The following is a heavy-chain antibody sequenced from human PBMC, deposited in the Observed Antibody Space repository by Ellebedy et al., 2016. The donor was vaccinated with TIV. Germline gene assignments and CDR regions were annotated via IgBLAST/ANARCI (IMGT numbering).Heavy chain of an antibody. CDR1: GYTFTGYY. Sequence: AASVKVSCKASGYTFTGYYIHWVRQAPGQGLEWVGWLNPNSGDTNYAQKLRCRVTVTGDTSISTAYMELSRLVSDDTAVYYCVRDLTNYGSSSYWGQGTPVTVSS. CDR2: LNPNSGDT. CDR3: VRDLTNYGSSSY. D-gene: IGHD3-22*01. V-gene: IGHV1-2*02. J-gene: IGHJ4*02.